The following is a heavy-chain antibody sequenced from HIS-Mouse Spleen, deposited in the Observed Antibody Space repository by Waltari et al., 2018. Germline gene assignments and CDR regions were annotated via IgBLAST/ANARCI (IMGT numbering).Heavy chain of an antibody. V-gene: IGHV1-2*02. D-gene: IGHD1-1*01. CDR3: ARGTGTDAFDI. CDR1: GYTFTGYV. J-gene: IGHJ3*02. CDR2: INPNSGGT. Sequence: QVQLGQSGGEVKKPGASVQGSCKASGYTFTGYVMHWVRQAPGKGLEWMGWINPNSGGTNDAQKFQGRVTMTRDTSISTAYMELSRLRSDDTAVYYCARGTGTDAFDIWGQGTMVTVSS.